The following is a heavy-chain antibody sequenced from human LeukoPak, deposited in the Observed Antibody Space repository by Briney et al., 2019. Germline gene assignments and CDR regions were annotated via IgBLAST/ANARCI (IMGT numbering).Heavy chain of an antibody. CDR3: TRSTTGHDY. Sequence: PSEPLSLTCAVSGVPFYDFYWSWPPHTPEKALEWIGEINHGEYTNDSPSLKSRVTISIDTSRRQFSLNMRSVTVADTGIYYCTRSTTGHDYWGQGTLVTVSS. D-gene: IGHD2/OR15-2a*01. J-gene: IGHJ4*02. CDR1: GVPFYDFY. V-gene: IGHV4-34*01. CDR2: INHGEYT.